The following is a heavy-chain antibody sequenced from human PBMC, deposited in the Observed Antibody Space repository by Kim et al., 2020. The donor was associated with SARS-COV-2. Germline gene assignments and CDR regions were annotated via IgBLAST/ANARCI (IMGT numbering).Heavy chain of an antibody. V-gene: IGHV3-74*01. Sequence: NPVKGRVTISRDNAKVTLYLRMNSLRAEDKAVYYCAREHPRGSYEGFDYWGQGTLVTVSS. D-gene: IGHD1-26*01. CDR3: AREHPRGSYEGFDY. J-gene: IGHJ4*02.